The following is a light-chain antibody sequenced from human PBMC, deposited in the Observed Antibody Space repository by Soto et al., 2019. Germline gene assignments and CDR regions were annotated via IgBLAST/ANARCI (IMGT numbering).Light chain of an antibody. Sequence: VVMTQSPDTLSVSPGERATLSCRASQSVSSNLAWYQQKPGQAPRLLIYGASTRATGIPARFSGSGSGTEFSLSISSLQSEDFAVYYCQQYNNWLWTFGQGTKVDI. CDR3: QQYNNWLWT. V-gene: IGKV3-15*01. CDR2: GAS. CDR1: QSVSSN. J-gene: IGKJ1*01.